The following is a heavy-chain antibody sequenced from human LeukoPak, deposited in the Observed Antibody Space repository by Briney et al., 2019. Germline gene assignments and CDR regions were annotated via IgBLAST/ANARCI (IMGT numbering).Heavy chain of an antibody. Sequence: SETLPLTCAVYGESFSGYYWSWIRQPPGKGLEWIGEINHSGSTNYNPSLKSRVTISVDTSKNQFSLKLSSVTAADTAVYYCARGGYSGLTIWGQGTMVTVSS. V-gene: IGHV4-34*01. CDR2: INHSGST. D-gene: IGHD5-12*01. CDR3: ARGGYSGLTI. J-gene: IGHJ3*02. CDR1: GESFSGYY.